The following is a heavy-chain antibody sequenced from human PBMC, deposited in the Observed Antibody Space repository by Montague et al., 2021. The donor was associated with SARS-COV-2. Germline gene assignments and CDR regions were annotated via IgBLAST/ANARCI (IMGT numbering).Heavy chain of an antibody. CDR2: IYYSGTT. D-gene: IGHD6-19*01. CDR3: ASYEAVADAFDI. Sequence: SETLSLTCSVSGASISGHYWSWVRQSPGKGLEWIGYIYYSGTTIYNPSLESRVTISVDTSSNVFSLKLRSVTAADTAIYYCASYEAVADAFDIWGQGTVVTVS. V-gene: IGHV4-59*11. CDR1: GASISGHY. J-gene: IGHJ3*02.